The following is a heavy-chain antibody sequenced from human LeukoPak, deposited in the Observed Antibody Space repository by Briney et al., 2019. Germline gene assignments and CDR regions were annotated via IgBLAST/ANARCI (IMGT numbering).Heavy chain of an antibody. V-gene: IGHV3-30*14. Sequence: PGGSLRLSCAASGFTFSDFAMHWVRQTPGKGLEWVAFISDDGFNKDYADSVKGRFTISRDNSKNTLYLQMNSLRAEDTAVYYCASALNSSDWYYWYFDLWGRGTLVTVSS. CDR2: ISDDGFNK. J-gene: IGHJ2*01. D-gene: IGHD6-19*01. CDR1: GFTFSDFA. CDR3: ASALNSSDWYYWYFDL.